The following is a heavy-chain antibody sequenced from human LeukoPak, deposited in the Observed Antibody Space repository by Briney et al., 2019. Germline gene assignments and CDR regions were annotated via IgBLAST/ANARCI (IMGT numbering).Heavy chain of an antibody. J-gene: IGHJ4*02. Sequence: SETLSLTGTVSSGSVSSGSYEWSWIRQPPGRGLEWIGWVDYDERTHNNPCLKTPATVSLGTSKNQFSLNLKSVAAADTAIYFGARQQIRGGIFGDFGCWGPGSLVTVSS. CDR1: SGSVSSGSYE. CDR3: ARQQIRGGIFGDFGC. CDR2: VDYDERT. V-gene: IGHV4-61*01. D-gene: IGHD3-10*01.